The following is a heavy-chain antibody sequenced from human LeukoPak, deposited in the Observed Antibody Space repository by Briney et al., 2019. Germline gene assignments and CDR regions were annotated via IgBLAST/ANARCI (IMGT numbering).Heavy chain of an antibody. V-gene: IGHV3-48*03. CDR2: ISSSGRSI. J-gene: IGHJ4*02. CDR1: GFTFSSYE. CDR3: ARGLAYNYDSSAYFLDY. Sequence: GGSLRLSCAASGFTFSSYEMNWVRQAPGKGLEWVSYISSSGRSINYADSVRGRFTISRDNGKNSLYLQMNSLRAEDTAVYYCARGLAYNYDSSAYFLDYWGQGTLVTVSS. D-gene: IGHD3-22*01.